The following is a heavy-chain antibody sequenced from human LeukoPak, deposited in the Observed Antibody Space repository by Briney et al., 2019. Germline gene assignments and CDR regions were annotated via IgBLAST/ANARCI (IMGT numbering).Heavy chain of an antibody. CDR1: GFSLSSYT. Sequence: PGGSLRLSCAASGFSLSSYTMHWVRQAPGKGLESVSAISSNGDGTYYMNSVKDRFTISRDNSKNTVYLQMGSLRPEDMAVYYCGREVDGGFDPWGQGTLVTVSS. CDR3: GREVDGGFDP. J-gene: IGHJ5*02. V-gene: IGHV3-64*01. CDR2: ISSNGDGT. D-gene: IGHD3-16*01.